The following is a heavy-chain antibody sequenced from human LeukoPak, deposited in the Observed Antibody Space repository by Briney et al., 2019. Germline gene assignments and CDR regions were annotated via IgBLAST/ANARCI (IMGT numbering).Heavy chain of an antibody. V-gene: IGHV5-51*01. CDR3: ARSYYYDSSGIDY. D-gene: IGHD3-22*01. J-gene: IGHJ4*02. CDR2: IYPGDSDT. CDR1: GYSFTSYW. Sequence: GESLKISCKGSGYSFTSYWIGWVRQMPGKGLEWMGIIYPGDSDTRYSPSFQGQVTVSADKSISTAYLQWSSLKASDTAMYYCARSYYYDSSGIDYWGQGTLVTVSS.